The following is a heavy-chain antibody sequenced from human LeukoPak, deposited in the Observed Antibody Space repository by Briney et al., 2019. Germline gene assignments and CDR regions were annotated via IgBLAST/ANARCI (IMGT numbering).Heavy chain of an antibody. Sequence: GGSLRLSCAASGFTFSSYAMSWVRQAPGKGVEWVSTLSGSGGSTYYADSVKGRFTISRDNSKNTLYLQMNSLRAEDTAVYYCAKDRYSSSLYGDSFDYWGQGTLVTVSS. CDR3: AKDRYSSSLYGDSFDY. CDR1: GFTFSSYA. CDR2: LSGSGGST. J-gene: IGHJ4*02. D-gene: IGHD6-13*01. V-gene: IGHV3-23*01.